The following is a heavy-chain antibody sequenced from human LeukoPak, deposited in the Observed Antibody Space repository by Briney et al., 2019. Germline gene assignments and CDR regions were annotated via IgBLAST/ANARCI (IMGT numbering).Heavy chain of an antibody. CDR1: GGSISSSSYY. D-gene: IGHD6-13*01. V-gene: IGHV4-39*01. CDR3: ARGQGSSWSVTRPVGC. CDR2: IYYSGSI. Sequence: PSETLSLTCTVSGGSISSSSYYWGWIRQPPGKGLEWIGSIYYSGSIYYNPSLKSRVTISVDTSKNQFSLKLSSVTAADTAVYYCARGQGSSWSVTRPVGCWGQGTLVTVSS. J-gene: IGHJ4*02.